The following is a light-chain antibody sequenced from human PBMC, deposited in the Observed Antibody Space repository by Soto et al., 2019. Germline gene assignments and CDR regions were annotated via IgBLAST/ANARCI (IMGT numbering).Light chain of an antibody. CDR1: ESVSSN. Sequence: EIVMTQSPATLSVSPGERATLSRRASESVSSNVAWYQQKPGQAPRLLIYAASTRATDIPARFSGSRSGTEFTLTISSLQSEDFAVYYCQQYDNRPPWTFGQGTKVEIK. CDR2: AAS. V-gene: IGKV3-15*01. CDR3: QQYDNRPPWT. J-gene: IGKJ1*01.